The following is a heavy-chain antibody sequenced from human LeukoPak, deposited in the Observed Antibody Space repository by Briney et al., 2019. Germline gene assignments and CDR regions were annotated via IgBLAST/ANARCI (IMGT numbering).Heavy chain of an antibody. CDR2: ISAYNGNT. V-gene: IGHV1-18*01. D-gene: IGHD3-22*01. CDR1: GYTFTSYG. Sequence: ASVKVSCKASGYTFTSYGISWVRQSPGQGLEWMGWISAYNGNTNYAQKLQGRVTMTTDTSTSTAYMELRSLRSDDTAVYYCARGVYYYDSSGNSYFDLWGRGTLVTVSS. CDR3: ARGVYYYDSSGNSYFDL. J-gene: IGHJ2*01.